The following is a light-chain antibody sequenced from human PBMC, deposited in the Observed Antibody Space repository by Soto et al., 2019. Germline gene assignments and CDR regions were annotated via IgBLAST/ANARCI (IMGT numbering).Light chain of an antibody. CDR2: EVS. Sequence: QSVLTQPASVSGSPGQSITISCTGTSSDVGSHNYISWYQQHPGKAPKLMIYEVSNRPSGVSNRFSGSKSANTASLTISGLQAEDEADYYCSAYRSTTLVVFGGGTKLTVL. J-gene: IGLJ2*01. V-gene: IGLV2-14*01. CDR3: SAYRSTTLVV. CDR1: SSDVGSHNY.